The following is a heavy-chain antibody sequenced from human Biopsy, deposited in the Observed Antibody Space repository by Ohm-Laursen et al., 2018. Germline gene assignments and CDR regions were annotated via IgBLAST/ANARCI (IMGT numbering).Heavy chain of an antibody. D-gene: IGHD3-22*01. CDR2: MNPNSGNT. CDR1: GYTFTNYN. Sequence: ASVKVSCKASGYTFTNYNVNWVRQATGQGLEWMGWMNPNSGNTGYAQKFQGRVTMTRNTSISTAYMELSSLTSVDTAVYYCARDFNYDGGGSFNFDYWGQGTLVIASS. CDR3: ARDFNYDGGGSFNFDY. J-gene: IGHJ4*02. V-gene: IGHV1-8*01.